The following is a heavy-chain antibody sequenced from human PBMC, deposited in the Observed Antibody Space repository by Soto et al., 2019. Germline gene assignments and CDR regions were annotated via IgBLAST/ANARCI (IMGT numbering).Heavy chain of an antibody. V-gene: IGHV5-51*01. D-gene: IGHD5-12*01. J-gene: IGHJ4*02. CDR2: IYPSDSDT. CDR3: ARKYSGYAY. Sequence: LGESLKSSCKASGYTFTSYWIAWVRQMPGKGLEWMGIIYPSDSDTRYSPSFQGQVTISVDKSINTAYLQWSSLKASDTAMYYCARKYSGYAYWGQGTLVTVSS. CDR1: GYTFTSYW.